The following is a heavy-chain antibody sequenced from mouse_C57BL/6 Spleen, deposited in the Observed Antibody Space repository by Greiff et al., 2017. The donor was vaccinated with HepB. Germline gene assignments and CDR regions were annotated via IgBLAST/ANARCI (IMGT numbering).Heavy chain of an antibody. Sequence: ESGPGLVKPSQSLSLTCSVTGYSITSGYYWNWIRQFPGNKLEWMGYISYDGSNNYNPSLKNRISITRDTSKNQFFLKLNSVTTEDTATYYCARGSLYYGSSYNYAMDYWGQGTSVTVSS. V-gene: IGHV3-6*01. CDR3: ARGSLYYGSSYNYAMDY. J-gene: IGHJ4*01. CDR1: GYSITSGYY. CDR2: ISYDGSN. D-gene: IGHD1-1*01.